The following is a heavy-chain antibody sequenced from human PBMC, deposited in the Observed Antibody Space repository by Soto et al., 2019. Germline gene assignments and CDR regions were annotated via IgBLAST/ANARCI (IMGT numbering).Heavy chain of an antibody. D-gene: IGHD3-22*01. J-gene: IGHJ2*01. Sequence: QVQLVQSGAEVKKPGASVKVSCKTSGYTFRTYGISWVRQAPGQGLEWMGWISSYNDKTKYSQKIEGRATMTTDTFTSTAYLELRSLRADDTAVYYCARDSRDYDSSYWYFDFWGRGTLVTVSS. V-gene: IGHV1-18*01. CDR2: ISSYNDKT. CDR3: ARDSRDYDSSYWYFDF. CDR1: GYTFRTYG.